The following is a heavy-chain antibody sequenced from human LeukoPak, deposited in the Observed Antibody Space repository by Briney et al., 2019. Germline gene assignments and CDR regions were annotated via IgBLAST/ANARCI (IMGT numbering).Heavy chain of an antibody. CDR2: IKQDGSEK. D-gene: IGHD6-19*01. CDR3: ARDFAGWLSEHDAFDI. CDR1: GFTFSSYW. Sequence: PGGSLRLSCAASGFTFSSYWMSWVRQAPGKGLEWVANIKQDGSEKYYVDSVKGRFTISKDNAKNSLYLQMNSLRAEDTAVYYCARDFAGWLSEHDAFDIWGQGTMVTVSS. J-gene: IGHJ3*02. V-gene: IGHV3-7*01.